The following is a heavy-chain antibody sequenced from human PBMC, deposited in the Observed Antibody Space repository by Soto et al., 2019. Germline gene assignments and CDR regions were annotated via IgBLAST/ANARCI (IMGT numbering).Heavy chain of an antibody. J-gene: IGHJ4*02. CDR3: AGVSSGHDY. V-gene: IGHV3-48*02. Sequence: EVQLVESGGGLVQPGGSLRLSCAASGFTFSSYSMNWVRQAPGKGLEWVSYISSSSSTIYYADSVKGRFTISRDNAKNSLYLQMNSLGDEDTAVYYCAGVSSGHDYWGQGTLVTVST. D-gene: IGHD6-19*01. CDR1: GFTFSSYS. CDR2: ISSSSSTI.